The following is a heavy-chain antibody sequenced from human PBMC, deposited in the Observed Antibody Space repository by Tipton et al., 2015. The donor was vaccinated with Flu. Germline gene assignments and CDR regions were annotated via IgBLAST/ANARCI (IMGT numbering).Heavy chain of an antibody. D-gene: IGHD2-8*01. V-gene: IGHV4-59*12. CDR1: GDSISSYY. J-gene: IGHJ3*02. CDR3: ARAPGVYESDAFDI. CDR2: FYYSGST. Sequence: TLSLTCRVSGDSISSYYWSWIRQPPGKGLEWIGDFYYSGSTYYNPSLKSRVTISVDTSKNQFSLKLSSVTAADTAVYYCARAPGVYESDAFDIWGQGTMVTVSS.